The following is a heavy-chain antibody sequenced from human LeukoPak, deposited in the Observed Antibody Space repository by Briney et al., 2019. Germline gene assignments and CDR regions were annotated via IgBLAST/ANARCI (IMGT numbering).Heavy chain of an antibody. V-gene: IGHV3-74*01. Sequence: GGSLRLSCAASGFTFRNHYMNWVRQAPGKGLEWVSRIASDGSSTTYADSVKGRFSISRDNAKKTLYLQMNSLRVEDTAVYYCARGRPHGNDYWGQGTLVTVSS. CDR3: ARGRPHGNDY. J-gene: IGHJ4*02. CDR1: GFTFRNHY. D-gene: IGHD4-23*01. CDR2: IASDGSST.